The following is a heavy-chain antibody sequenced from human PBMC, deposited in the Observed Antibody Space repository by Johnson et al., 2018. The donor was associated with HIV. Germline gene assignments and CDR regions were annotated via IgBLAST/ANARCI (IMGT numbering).Heavy chain of an antibody. CDR1: GFTFSSYA. V-gene: IGHV3-64*01. CDR2: ISSNGGST. Sequence: VQLVESWGGLVQPGGSLRLSCAASGFTFSSYAMHWVRQAPGKGLEYVSAISSNGGSTYYANSVKGRFTISRDNSKNTLYLQMGSLRAEDMAVYYCARGGASGAFDIWGQGTMVTVSS. D-gene: IGHD1-26*01. J-gene: IGHJ3*02. CDR3: ARGGASGAFDI.